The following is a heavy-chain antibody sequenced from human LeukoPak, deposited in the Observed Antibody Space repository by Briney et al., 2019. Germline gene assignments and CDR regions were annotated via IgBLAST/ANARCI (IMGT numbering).Heavy chain of an antibody. V-gene: IGHV3-23*01. J-gene: IGHJ4*02. CDR2: ISGSGVST. D-gene: IGHD2-15*01. CDR1: GFTFSTYA. CDR3: RGMYCSGGSCYSVDY. Sequence: PGGSLRLPCAASGFTFSTYAMSWVRQAPGKGLEWVSAISGSGVSTYYADSVKGRFTISRDNSKNTLYLQMNSLRAEDTAVYYCRGMYCSGGSCYSVDYWGQGTLVTVSS.